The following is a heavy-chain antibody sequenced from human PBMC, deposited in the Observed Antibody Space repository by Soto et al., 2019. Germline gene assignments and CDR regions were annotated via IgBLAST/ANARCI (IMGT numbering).Heavy chain of an antibody. CDR3: ARAHGGVAVNWFDP. V-gene: IGHV4-30-4*01. CDR1: GGSISSGDYY. CDR2: IYYSGST. J-gene: IGHJ5*02. Sequence: PSETLSLTCTVSGGSISSGDYYWSWIRQPPGKGLEWIGYIYYSGSTYYNPSLKSRVTISVDTSKNQFSLKLSSVTAADTAVYYCARAHGGVAVNWFDPLGQGNLVTVSS. D-gene: IGHD6-19*01.